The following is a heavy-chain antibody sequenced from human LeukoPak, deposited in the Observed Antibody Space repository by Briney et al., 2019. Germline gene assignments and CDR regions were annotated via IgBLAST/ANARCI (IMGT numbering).Heavy chain of an antibody. D-gene: IGHD1-26*01. V-gene: IGHV3-30*04. CDR3: ARDPVGYYFDY. Sequence: GGSLRLSCAASGFTFSSYAMHWVRQAPGKGLEWVAVISYDGSNKYHADSVKGRFTISRDNSKNTLYLQMNSLRAEDTAVYYCARDPVGYYFDYWGQGTLVTVSS. CDR1: GFTFSSYA. CDR2: ISYDGSNK. J-gene: IGHJ4*02.